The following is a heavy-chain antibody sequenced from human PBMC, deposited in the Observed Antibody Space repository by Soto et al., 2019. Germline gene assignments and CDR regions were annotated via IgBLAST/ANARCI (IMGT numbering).Heavy chain of an antibody. CDR1: GDTFTGHG. CDR3: ARDFWSGSGSYYYYGMDV. V-gene: IGHV1-18*01. D-gene: IGHD3-3*01. Sequence: ASVKVPCRASGDTFTGHGISWVRQAPGQGPEWMGWISAYNGNTNYAPKLQGRVTMSTDTSTSTAYMELRGLRSDDTAVYYCARDFWSGSGSYYYYGMDVWGQGTTVTVSS. CDR2: ISAYNGNT. J-gene: IGHJ6*02.